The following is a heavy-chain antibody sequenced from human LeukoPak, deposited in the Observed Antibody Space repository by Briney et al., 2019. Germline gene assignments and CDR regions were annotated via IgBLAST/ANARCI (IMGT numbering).Heavy chain of an antibody. CDR2: IYSGGST. V-gene: IGHV3-53*05. J-gene: IGHJ4*02. D-gene: IGHD5-18*01. CDR1: GFTVSSNY. Sequence: GGSLRLSCAASGFTVSSNYMSWVRQAPGKGLEWVSVIYSGGSTYYADSVKGRFTISRDNSKNTLYLQMNSLRAEDTAVYYCASPTVDTAMVGVDYWGQGTLVTVSS. CDR3: ASPTVDTAMVGVDY.